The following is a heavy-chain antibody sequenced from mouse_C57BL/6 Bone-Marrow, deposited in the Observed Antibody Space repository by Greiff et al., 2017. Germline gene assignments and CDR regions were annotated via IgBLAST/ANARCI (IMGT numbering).Heavy chain of an antibody. CDR2: IYPRSGNT. Sequence: VHLVESGAELARPGASVKLSCKASGYTFTSYGISWVKQRTGQGLEWIGEIYPRSGNTYYNEKFKGKDTLTADKSSSTAYMELRSLTSEDSAVYFCARDGYYFLDYAMDYWGQGTSVTVSS. CDR3: ARDGYYFLDYAMDY. D-gene: IGHD2-3*01. J-gene: IGHJ4*01. V-gene: IGHV1-81*01. CDR1: GYTFTSYG.